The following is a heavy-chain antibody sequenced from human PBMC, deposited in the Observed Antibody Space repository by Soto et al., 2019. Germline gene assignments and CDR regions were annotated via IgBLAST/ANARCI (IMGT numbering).Heavy chain of an antibody. D-gene: IGHD3-16*02. CDR2: ISGSGGST. Sequence: GGSLRLSCAASGFTFSSYAMSWVRQAPGKGLEWVSAISGSGGSTYYADSVKGRFTISRDNSKNTLYLQMNSLRAEDTAVYYCAKGKGGVIASPRGWFDPWGQGTLVTVSS. V-gene: IGHV3-23*01. J-gene: IGHJ5*02. CDR3: AKGKGGVIASPRGWFDP. CDR1: GFTFSSYA.